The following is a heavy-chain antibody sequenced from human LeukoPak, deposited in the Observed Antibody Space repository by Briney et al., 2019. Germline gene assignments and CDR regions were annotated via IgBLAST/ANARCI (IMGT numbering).Heavy chain of an antibody. Sequence: SETLSLTCAVYGGSFSGYYGSWIRQPPGKGLEWIGEINHSGSTNYNPSLKSRVTISVDTSKNQFSLKLSSVTAADTAVYYCAREGRNHCSSTSCWFDYWGQGTLVTVSS. CDR2: INHSGST. CDR1: GGSFSGYY. CDR3: AREGRNHCSSTSCWFDY. V-gene: IGHV4-34*01. D-gene: IGHD2-2*01. J-gene: IGHJ4*02.